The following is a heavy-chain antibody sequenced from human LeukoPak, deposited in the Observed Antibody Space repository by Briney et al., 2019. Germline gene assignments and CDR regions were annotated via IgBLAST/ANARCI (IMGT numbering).Heavy chain of an antibody. CDR1: GGTFSSYA. D-gene: IGHD6-13*01. Sequence: ASVKVSCKASGGTFSSYAISWVRQAPGQGLEWMGGIIPIFGTANYAQKFQGRVTITRDTSASTAYMELSSLRSEDTAVYYCARAPDIAAAEGNWFDPWGQGTLVTVSS. J-gene: IGHJ5*02. CDR3: ARAPDIAAAEGNWFDP. CDR2: IIPIFGTA. V-gene: IGHV1-69*05.